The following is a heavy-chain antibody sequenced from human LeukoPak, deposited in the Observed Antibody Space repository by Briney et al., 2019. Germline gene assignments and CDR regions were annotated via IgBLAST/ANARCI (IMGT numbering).Heavy chain of an antibody. J-gene: IGHJ4*02. CDR3: ATQTFGVVAPAVD. D-gene: IGHD3-3*01. CDR1: GFTFSSYA. CDR2: ISGSGGST. Sequence: GGSLRLSCAASGFTFSSYAMSWVRQAPGKGLEWVSAISGSGGSTYYADSVKGRFTISRDNSKNTLYLQMNSLRAEDTAVHYCATQTFGVVAPAVDWGQGTLVTVSS. V-gene: IGHV3-23*01.